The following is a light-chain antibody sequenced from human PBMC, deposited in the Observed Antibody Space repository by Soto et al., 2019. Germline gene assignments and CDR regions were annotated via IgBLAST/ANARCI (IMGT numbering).Light chain of an antibody. J-gene: IGKJ3*01. V-gene: IGKV3-15*01. Sequence: EIVMTQSPATLSVSPGERATLSCRASQSVSSNLAWYQQKPGQAPRLLIYGASTRATGIPARFSGSGSGTDFTLTISSLQSEDFAVYYCQQYGSSPRFTFGPGTKVDIK. CDR3: QQYGSSPRFT. CDR2: GAS. CDR1: QSVSSN.